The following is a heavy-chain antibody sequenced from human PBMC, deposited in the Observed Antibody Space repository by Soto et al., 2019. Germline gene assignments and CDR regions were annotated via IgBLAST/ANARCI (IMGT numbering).Heavy chain of an antibody. CDR1: GSSLSNYR. J-gene: IGHJ4*02. V-gene: IGHV4-59*08. CDR3: AKYKRTTTAAGVAFDY. Sequence: SDTLSLTCTVSGSSLSNYRWGWVRRPPGKGLEWVGFICYNGNTNYNPSLESRVTISVDTSKNQFSLRLNSVTAADTAVYYCAKYKRTTTAAGVAFDYWGQGTLVTVS. D-gene: IGHD6-13*01. CDR2: ICYNGNT.